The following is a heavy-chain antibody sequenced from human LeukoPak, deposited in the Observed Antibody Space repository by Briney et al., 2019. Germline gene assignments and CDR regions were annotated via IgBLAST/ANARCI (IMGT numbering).Heavy chain of an antibody. V-gene: IGHV4-39*07. CDR2: IYYSGST. D-gene: IGHD2-21*02. CDR3: ARVYCGGDCYLDY. J-gene: IGHJ4*01. CDR1: GGSISSSSYY. Sequence: PSETLSLTCTVSGGSISSSSYYWGWIRQPPGKGLEWIGSIYYSGSTYYNPSLKSRVTISVDTSKNQFSLKLSSVTAADTAVYYCARVYCGGDCYLDYWGQGTLVTVSP.